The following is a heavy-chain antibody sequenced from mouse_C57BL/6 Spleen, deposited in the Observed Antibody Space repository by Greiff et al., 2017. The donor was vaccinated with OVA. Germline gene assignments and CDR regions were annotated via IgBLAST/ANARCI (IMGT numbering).Heavy chain of an antibody. CDR3: TLNATIIAGNN. CDR2: IDPSGSYT. CDR1: GYTFTSYW. Sequence: QVQLLQPGSELVRPGSSVKLSCKASGYTFTSYWMHWVMQRPGQGLEWIGVIDPSGSYTTYNQKFMGKATLTVDTSSSTAYLQLSSLTSADSAVFYCTLNATIIAGNNWGKGTPPTVSS. J-gene: IGHJ2*01. D-gene: IGHD4-1*01. V-gene: IGHV1-59*01.